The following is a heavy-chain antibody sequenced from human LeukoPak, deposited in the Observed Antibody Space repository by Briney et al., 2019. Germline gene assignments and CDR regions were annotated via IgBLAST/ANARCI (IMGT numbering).Heavy chain of an antibody. J-gene: IGHJ3*02. CDR3: ARDSISHDAFDI. Sequence: GGSLRLSCAASGFTFDDYGMSWVRQAPGKGLERVSGINWNGGSTGYADSVKGRFTISRDNAKNSLYLQMNSLRAEDTALYYCARDSISHDAFDIWGQGTMVTVSS. D-gene: IGHD2-2*01. CDR1: GFTFDDYG. V-gene: IGHV3-20*04. CDR2: INWNGGST.